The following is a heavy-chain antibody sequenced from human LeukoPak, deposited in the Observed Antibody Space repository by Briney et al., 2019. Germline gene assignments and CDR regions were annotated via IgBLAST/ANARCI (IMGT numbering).Heavy chain of an antibody. D-gene: IGHD3-22*01. Sequence: KPGGSLRLSCAASGFAFTNAWMNWIRQAPGKGLEWVGRIKSEPDGGTTTYAAPVRGRFTISRDDSKNMLYLQMISLKTEDTATYYCTTASYDYYDTSDFSFGGFWGQGTLVTVSS. CDR3: TTASYDYYDTSDFSFGGF. V-gene: IGHV3-15*01. J-gene: IGHJ4*02. CDR1: GFAFTNAW. CDR2: IKSEPDGGTT.